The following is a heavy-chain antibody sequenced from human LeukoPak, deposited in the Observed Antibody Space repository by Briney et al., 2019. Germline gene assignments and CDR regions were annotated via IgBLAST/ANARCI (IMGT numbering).Heavy chain of an antibody. CDR2: INHSGST. CDR1: GGSFSGYY. Sequence: PSETLSLTCAVYGGSFSGYYWSWIRQPPGKGLEWIGEINHSGSTNYNPSLKSRVTTSVDTSKNQFSLKLSSVTAADTAVYYCARVKRSIAARRVYYGMDVWGQGTTVTVSS. J-gene: IGHJ6*02. CDR3: ARVKRSIAARRVYYGMDV. D-gene: IGHD6-6*01. V-gene: IGHV4-34*01.